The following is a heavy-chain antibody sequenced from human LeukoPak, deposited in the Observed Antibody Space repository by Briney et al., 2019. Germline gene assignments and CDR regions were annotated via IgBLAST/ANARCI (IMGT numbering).Heavy chain of an antibody. J-gene: IGHJ4*02. CDR3: ARGVEPLAANTLAY. Sequence: PGGSLRLSCAASGFTVITNDMTWVRQAPGKGLEWVSVLYSDGNTKYADSVQGRFTISRDNSKNTLYLEMSGLSPDDTAVYYCARGVEPLAANTLAYWGQGTLVTVSS. V-gene: IGHV3-53*01. CDR1: GFTVITND. D-gene: IGHD1-14*01. CDR2: LYSDGNT.